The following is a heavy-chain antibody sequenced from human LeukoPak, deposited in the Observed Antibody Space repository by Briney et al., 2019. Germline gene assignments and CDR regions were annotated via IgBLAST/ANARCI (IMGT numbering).Heavy chain of an antibody. CDR3: EKSFCSSTSCPRGYFDL. J-gene: IGHJ2*01. V-gene: IGHV3-23*01. CDR1: RFTFSNYW. Sequence: GGSLRLSCVASRFTFSNYWMSWVRQAPGKGLEWVSSISHSAESTYYADSVKGRFTISRDNSKNTLYLQMDSLRAEDTAVYYCEKSFCSSTSCPRGYFDLWGRGTLVTVSS. CDR2: ISHSAEST. D-gene: IGHD2-2*01.